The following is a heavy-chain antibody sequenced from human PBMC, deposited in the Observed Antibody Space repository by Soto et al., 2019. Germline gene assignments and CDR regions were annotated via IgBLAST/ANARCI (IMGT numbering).Heavy chain of an antibody. Sequence: SETPSPTINVSGVNITSPYFSSFRQPPGKGLGWIGDINSSGLTSYNPSLKSRVTMSGEQSQKPVSLKVNSVTAADTDLYFCARQGFGQLHGLVDVWGPGTTVTVSS. D-gene: IGHD3-10*01. J-gene: IGHJ6*02. V-gene: IGHV4-59*08. CDR1: GVNITSPY. CDR2: INSSGLT. CDR3: ARQGFGQLHGLVDV.